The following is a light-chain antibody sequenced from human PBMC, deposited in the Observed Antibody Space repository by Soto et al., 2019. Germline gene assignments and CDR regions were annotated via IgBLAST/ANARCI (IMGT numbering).Light chain of an antibody. V-gene: IGLV2-14*03. CDR2: DVN. CDR3: SSYTSSSTLV. J-gene: IGLJ1*01. Sequence: QSALTQPASVSGSPGQSITISCTGTSSDVGGYNYVSWYQQHPGKAPKLMIYDVNNRPSGVSNRFSASKSGNTASLTISGCQAEDEADYYCSSYTSSSTLVFGTGTKLTVL. CDR1: SSDVGGYNY.